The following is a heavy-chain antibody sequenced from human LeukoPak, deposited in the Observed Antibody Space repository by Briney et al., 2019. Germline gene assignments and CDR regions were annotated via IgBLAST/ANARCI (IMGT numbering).Heavy chain of an antibody. J-gene: IGHJ6*03. Sequence: SETLSLTCNVSGGSIRGYYWSWIRQPPGKGLEWIGYIYSSGSTNYNPSLKSRVTISGDTSKNQFSLKLSSVTAADTAVYYCARVAGDYVYYYYMDVWGKGTTVTISS. CDR3: ARVAGDYVYYYYMDV. V-gene: IGHV4-59*01. D-gene: IGHD4-17*01. CDR2: IYSSGST. CDR1: GGSIRGYY.